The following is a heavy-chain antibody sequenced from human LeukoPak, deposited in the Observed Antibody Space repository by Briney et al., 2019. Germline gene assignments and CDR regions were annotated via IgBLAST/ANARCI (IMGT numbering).Heavy chain of an antibody. D-gene: IGHD6-13*01. J-gene: IGHJ6*02. CDR1: WFTFSSYN. CDR2: ISTCCNTK. Sequence: GGSLRLFCAASWFTFSSYNMKLVRHAPGEGVEWGFYISTCCNTKYFADSVKGRFTISRDNAKNSLYLQMSSLRAEDTAVYYCARDKSAAAKSPSRFYGMDVWGQGTTVTVSS. CDR3: ARDKSAAAKSPSRFYGMDV. V-gene: IGHV3-48*04.